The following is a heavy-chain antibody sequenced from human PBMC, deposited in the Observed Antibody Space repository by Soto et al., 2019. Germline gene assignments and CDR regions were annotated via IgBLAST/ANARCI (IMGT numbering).Heavy chain of an antibody. V-gene: IGHV3-23*01. D-gene: IGHD2-15*01. CDR2: ISGRGGST. Sequence: PGWSLILSCASSCLSFSNYAMCLGRQARGKGQESVSAISGRGGSTYPADSVQAQFTISRDNTKNTLYMQLNSLRIEDTGIYYCAKNAKIQLGYCSGSMRKIDYWGQGTLVTVSS. J-gene: IGHJ4*02. CDR3: AKNAKIQLGYCSGSMRKIDY. CDR1: CLSFSNYA.